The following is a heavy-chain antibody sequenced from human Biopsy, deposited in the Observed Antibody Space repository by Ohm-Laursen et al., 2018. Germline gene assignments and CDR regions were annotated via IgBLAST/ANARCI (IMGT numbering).Heavy chain of an antibody. CDR1: GGSISSDY. V-gene: IGHV4-59*07. CDR2: IYYSGST. J-gene: IGHJ6*02. D-gene: IGHD2/OR15-2a*01. CDR3: ARATNSTGRPYYYFYGMDV. Sequence: SDTLSLTCTVSGGSISSDYWSWIRRTPGKGLEWIGYIYYSGSTNYNPSLKSRVTISVDTSKNQFSLRLNSVTAADTAVYYCARATNSTGRPYYYFYGMDVWGQGTTVTVSS.